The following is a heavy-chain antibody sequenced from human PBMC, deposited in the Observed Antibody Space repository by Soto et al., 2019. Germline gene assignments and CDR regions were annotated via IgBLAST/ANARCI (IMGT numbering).Heavy chain of an antibody. V-gene: IGHV4-39*01. CDR2: IYFSGST. Sequence: PSETLSLTCSVSGVSISNTSYYWGWIRQPPGKGLEWVGTIYFSGSTFYNPSLKSRVTISIDTSKNQFSLRLSSVTAADTAVYYCERHGSYWGQGTLVTVSS. CDR3: ERHGSY. J-gene: IGHJ4*02. CDR1: GVSISNTSYY.